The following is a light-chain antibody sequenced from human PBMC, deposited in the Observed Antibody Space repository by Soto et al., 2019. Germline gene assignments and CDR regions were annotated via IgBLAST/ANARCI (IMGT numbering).Light chain of an antibody. V-gene: IGLV2-14*01. Sequence: QSVLTQPASVSGSPGQSITISCTGTSSDVGGYNDVSWYQQHPGKAPKLMIYDVSNRPSGVSNRFSGSKSGNTASLTISGLQAEDEADYYCSSYTSSSTLKVFGGGTKLTVL. CDR2: DVS. CDR1: SSDVGGYND. CDR3: SSYTSSSTLKV. J-gene: IGLJ2*01.